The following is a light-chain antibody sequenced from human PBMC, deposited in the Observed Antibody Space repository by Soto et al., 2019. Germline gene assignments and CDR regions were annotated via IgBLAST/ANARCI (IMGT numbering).Light chain of an antibody. CDR1: SSDVGVHNF. V-gene: IGLV2-14*03. CDR3: SSYTSITTFYV. J-gene: IGLJ1*01. CDR2: DVT. Sequence: QSALTQPASVSGSPGQSITIPCTGTSSDVGVHNFVSWYQHHPGKAPKLMIYDVTNRPSGVSDRFSGSKSGNTASLTISGLQAEDEADYFCSSYTSITTFYVFGTGTKLTVL.